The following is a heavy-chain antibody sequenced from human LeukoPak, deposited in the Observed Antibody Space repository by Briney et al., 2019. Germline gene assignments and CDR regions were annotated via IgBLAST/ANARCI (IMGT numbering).Heavy chain of an antibody. CDR2: INPNSGGT. V-gene: IGHV1-2*02. Sequence: ASVKVSCKASGYTFTGYYMHWARQAPGQGLEWMGWINPNSGGTNYAQKFQGRVTMTRDTSISTAYMELSRLRSDDTAVYYCARDYDSSGDFDYWGQGTLVTVSS. J-gene: IGHJ4*02. CDR1: GYTFTGYY. CDR3: ARDYDSSGDFDY. D-gene: IGHD3-22*01.